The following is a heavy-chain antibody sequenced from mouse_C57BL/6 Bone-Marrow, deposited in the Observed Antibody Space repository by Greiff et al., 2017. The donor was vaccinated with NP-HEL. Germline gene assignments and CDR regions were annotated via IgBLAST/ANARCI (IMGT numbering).Heavy chain of an antibody. V-gene: IGHV1-81*01. J-gene: IGHJ3*01. CDR3: AREAYGSSYGFAY. D-gene: IGHD1-1*01. Sequence: QVQLQQSGAELARPGASVKLSCKASGYTFTSYGISWVKQRTGQGLEWIGEIYPRSGNTYYIEKFKGKATLTADKSSSTAYMELRSLTSEDSAVYFCAREAYGSSYGFAYWGQGTLVTVSA. CDR1: GYTFTSYG. CDR2: IYPRSGNT.